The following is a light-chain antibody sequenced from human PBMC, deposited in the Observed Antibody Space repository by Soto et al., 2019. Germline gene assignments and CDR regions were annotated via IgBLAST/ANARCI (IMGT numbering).Light chain of an antibody. CDR3: QQYGSSPQT. V-gene: IGKV3-20*01. CDR2: GAS. J-gene: IGKJ1*01. CDR1: QSVSSSY. Sequence: EIVLTQSPGTLYLSPGERATLSCRASQSVSSSYLAWYQQKPGQAPRLLIYGASSRATGIPDRFSGSGSGTDFTLTISRLEPEDFAVYYCQQYGSSPQTFGQGTKVE.